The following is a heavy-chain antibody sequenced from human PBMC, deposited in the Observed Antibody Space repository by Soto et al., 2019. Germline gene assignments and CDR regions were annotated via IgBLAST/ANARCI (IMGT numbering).Heavy chain of an antibody. CDR1: GFTFSNAW. Sequence: EVQLVESGGGLVKPGGSLRLSCAASGFTFSNAWMSWVRQAPGKGLEWVGRIKSKTDGGTTDYAAHVKGRFTISRDDSKNTMYLHMNSLKTEDTAVYYCITAGLGVATIDYRGQGTLVTVSS. D-gene: IGHD5-12*01. J-gene: IGHJ4*02. V-gene: IGHV3-15*01. CDR2: IKSKTDGGTT. CDR3: ITAGLGVATIDY.